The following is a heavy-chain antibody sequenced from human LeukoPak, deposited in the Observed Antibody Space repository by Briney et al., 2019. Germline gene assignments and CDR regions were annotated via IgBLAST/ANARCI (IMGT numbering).Heavy chain of an antibody. V-gene: IGHV4-4*09. CDR2: IYTSGST. Sequence: SETLSLTCTVSGGSISSYYWSWIRQPPGKGLEWIGYIYTSGSTNYNPSLKSRVTISVDTSKNQFSLTLSSVTAADTAVYYCARQGKITMVRGVIEWGQGTLVTVSS. D-gene: IGHD3-10*01. CDR3: ARQGKITMVRGVIE. CDR1: GGSISSYY. J-gene: IGHJ4*02.